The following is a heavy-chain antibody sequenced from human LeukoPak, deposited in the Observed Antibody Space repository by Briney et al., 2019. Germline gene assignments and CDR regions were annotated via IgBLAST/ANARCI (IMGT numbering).Heavy chain of an antibody. V-gene: IGHV3-23*01. CDR1: GFTFSSYA. CDR3: AKDHEVFQGSGGFGAFDI. D-gene: IGHD3-10*01. J-gene: IGHJ3*02. CDR2: ISGSGGST. Sequence: PGGSLRLSCAASGFTFSSYAMSWVRQAPGKGLEWVSAISGSGGSTYYADSVKGRFTISRDNSKNTLYLQMNSLRAEDTAVYYCAKDHEVFQGSGGFGAFDIWGQGTMVTVSS.